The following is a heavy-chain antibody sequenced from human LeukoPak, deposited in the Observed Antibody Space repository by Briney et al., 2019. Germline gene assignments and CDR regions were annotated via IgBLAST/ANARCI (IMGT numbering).Heavy chain of an antibody. CDR2: ISSSSSYI. CDR3: AREVSRRGWFDP. D-gene: IGHD3-10*01. J-gene: IGHJ5*02. Sequence: GVSLRLSCAASGFTFSSYSMNWVRQAPGKGLEWVSSISSSSSYIYYADSVKGRFTISRDNAKNSLYLQMSSLRAEDTAVYYCAREVSRRGWFDPWGQGTLVTVSS. V-gene: IGHV3-21*01. CDR1: GFTFSSYS.